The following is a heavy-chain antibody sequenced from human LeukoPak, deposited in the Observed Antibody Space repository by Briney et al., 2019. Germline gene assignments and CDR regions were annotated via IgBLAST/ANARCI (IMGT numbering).Heavy chain of an antibody. D-gene: IGHD2-2*01. Sequence: ASVKVSCKASGYTFTSYGISWVRQAPGQGLEWVGWISAYNGNTNYAQKLQGRVTMTTDTSTSTAYMELRSLRSDDTAVYYCARVFVVPAAMGYFDYWGQGTLVTVSS. CDR1: GYTFTSYG. J-gene: IGHJ4*02. CDR2: ISAYNGNT. V-gene: IGHV1-18*01. CDR3: ARVFVVPAAMGYFDY.